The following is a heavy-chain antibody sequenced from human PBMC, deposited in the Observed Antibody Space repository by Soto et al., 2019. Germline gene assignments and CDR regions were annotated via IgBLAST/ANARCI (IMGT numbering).Heavy chain of an antibody. J-gene: IGHJ5*02. CDR3: AKDGDYDWFDP. D-gene: IGHD4-17*01. Sequence: GGSLRLSCVVSGFIPSSYAMSWVRQAPGKGLEWVSGISGSGGSTFYADSVKGRFTISRDNSKNTLYLQMNTLRAEDTAVYYCAKDGDYDWFDPWGQGTLVTVSS. CDR2: ISGSGGST. CDR1: GFIPSSYA. V-gene: IGHV3-23*01.